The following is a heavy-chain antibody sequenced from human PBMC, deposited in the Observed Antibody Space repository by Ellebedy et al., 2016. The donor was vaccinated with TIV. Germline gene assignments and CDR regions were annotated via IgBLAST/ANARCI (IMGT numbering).Heavy chain of an antibody. D-gene: IGHD3-22*01. CDR3: AREGYYDSSGYFGGWFDP. J-gene: IGHJ5*02. V-gene: IGHV3-72*01. CDR1: GFTFSDHY. Sequence: GESLKISXAASGFTFSDHYMDWVRQAPGKGLEWVGRTRNKANSYTTEYVASVKGRFTISRDDSKNSLYLQMNSLKTEDTAVYYCAREGYYDSSGYFGGWFDPWGQGTLVTVSS. CDR2: TRNKANSYTT.